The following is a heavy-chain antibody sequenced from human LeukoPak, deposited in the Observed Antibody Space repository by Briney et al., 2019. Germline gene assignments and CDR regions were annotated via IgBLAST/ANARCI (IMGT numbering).Heavy chain of an antibody. CDR2: IYYSGST. CDR3: ARVNRRLYNWFDP. D-gene: IGHD2/OR15-2a*01. Sequence: SETLSLTCTVSGGSISSGDHYWSWIRQPPGKGLEWIGYIYYSGSTYYNPSLKSRVTISVDTSKNQFSLKLSSVTAADTAVYYCARVNRRLYNWFDPWGQGTLVTVSS. CDR1: GGSISSGDHY. J-gene: IGHJ5*02. V-gene: IGHV4-30-4*08.